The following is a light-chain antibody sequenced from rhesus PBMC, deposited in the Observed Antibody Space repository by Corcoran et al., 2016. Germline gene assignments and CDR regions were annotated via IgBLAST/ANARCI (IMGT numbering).Light chain of an antibody. CDR3: LQDYTTPYS. Sequence: DIQMTQSPSSLSASVGDRVTVTYRASHGINKELSWYQQKPGKAPTLRIYAASSLQTGVSSRFSGSGSGTDYTLTISSLQPEDGATYYCLQDYTTPYSFGQGTKVEIK. J-gene: IGKJ2*01. V-gene: IGKV1-94*01. CDR1: HGINKE. CDR2: AAS.